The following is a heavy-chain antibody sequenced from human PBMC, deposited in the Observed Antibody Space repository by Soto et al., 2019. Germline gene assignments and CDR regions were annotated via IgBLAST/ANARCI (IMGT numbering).Heavy chain of an antibody. CDR3: ARDTARPQLGGHYYYILDA. Sequence: QVQLEQSGAEVKKPGSSVKVSCTASGGTFRTAAISWVRQAPGQGLEWMGGIMPVFRTPDYAQKFQGRVTITADESTNTAYMELSGLRSDATAVYYLARDTARPQLGGHYYYILDACGQWTTITVS. J-gene: IGHJ6*02. V-gene: IGHV1-69*12. CDR1: GGTFRTAA. CDR2: IMPVFRTP. D-gene: IGHD2-21*02.